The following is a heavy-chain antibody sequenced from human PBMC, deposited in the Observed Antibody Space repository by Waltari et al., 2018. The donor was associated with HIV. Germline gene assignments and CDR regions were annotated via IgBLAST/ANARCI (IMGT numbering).Heavy chain of an antibody. CDR2: VRPDGRDK. Sequence: EVQLVESGGGLVQPGGSLRLSCAASGFSFSTSWMSWVRQAPGKGLEWVANVRPDGRDKFYVDSVKGRFTISRDNARSSLFLQMNSLRAADTAVYYCARYANLENWGQGTRVTVSS. CDR3: ARYANLEN. J-gene: IGHJ4*02. CDR1: GFSFSTSW. D-gene: IGHD2-2*01. V-gene: IGHV3-7*01.